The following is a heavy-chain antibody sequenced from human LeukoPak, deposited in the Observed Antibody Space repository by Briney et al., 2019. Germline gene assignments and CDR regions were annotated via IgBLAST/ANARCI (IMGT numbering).Heavy chain of an antibody. Sequence: GGSLRLSCAASGFTFSSYWMSWVRQAPGKGLEWVANIKQDGSERYYVDSVKGRFTISRDNAKNSLYLQMNSLRAEDTAVYYCARESMIVVVDYWGQGTLVTVSS. CDR1: GFTFSSYW. CDR2: IKQDGSER. V-gene: IGHV3-7*01. J-gene: IGHJ4*02. D-gene: IGHD3-22*01. CDR3: ARESMIVVVDY.